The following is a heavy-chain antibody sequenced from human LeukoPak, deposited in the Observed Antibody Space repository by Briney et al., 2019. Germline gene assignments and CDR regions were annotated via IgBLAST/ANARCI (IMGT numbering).Heavy chain of an antibody. V-gene: IGHV3-30*02. CDR2: IQYDGTNK. Sequence: GGSLRLSCAASGFTFRSYGMYWVRQAPGKGLEWVALIQYDGTNKYYADSVKGRFTISRDNSKNTLYLQMNSLRAEDTAVYYCAKDGIFFHYYASSGYSHLDSWGQGTLVTVSS. D-gene: IGHD3-22*01. CDR3: AKDGIFFHYYASSGYSHLDS. J-gene: IGHJ4*02. CDR1: GFTFRSYG.